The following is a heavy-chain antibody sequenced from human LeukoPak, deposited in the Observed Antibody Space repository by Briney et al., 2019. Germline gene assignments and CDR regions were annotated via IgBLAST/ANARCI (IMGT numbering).Heavy chain of an antibody. CDR1: GGPISSYY. CDR3: ARSYDSSGYYYPYYFDY. V-gene: IGHV4-59*01. CDR2: IYYGGST. J-gene: IGHJ4*02. Sequence: SETLSLTCTVSGGPISSYYWSWIRQPPGKGLEWIGDIYYGGSTNYNPSLKSRVTISVDTSKNQFSLKLSSVTAADTAVYYCARSYDSSGYYYPYYFDYRGQGTLVTVSS. D-gene: IGHD3-22*01.